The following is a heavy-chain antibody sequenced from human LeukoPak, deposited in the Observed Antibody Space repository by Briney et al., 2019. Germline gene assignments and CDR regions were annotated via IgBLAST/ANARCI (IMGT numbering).Heavy chain of an antibody. CDR3: ARAYCSSTSCYPPNY. CDR2: ISYNSDTI. D-gene: IGHD2-2*01. CDR1: GFTFDDYA. J-gene: IGHJ4*02. Sequence: GGSLRLSCAASGFTFDDYAMHWVRQAPGKGLEWVSGISYNSDTIGYADSVKGRFTISRDNAKNSLFLQMNSLRAEDTALYYCARAYCSSTSCYPPNYWGQGTLVTVSS. V-gene: IGHV3-9*01.